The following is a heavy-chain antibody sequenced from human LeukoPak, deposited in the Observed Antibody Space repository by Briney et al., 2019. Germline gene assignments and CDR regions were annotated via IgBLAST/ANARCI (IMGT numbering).Heavy chain of an antibody. CDR3: AKVKSGSGYYSYFDY. Sequence: PGRSLRPSCAASGFTFSSYGMHWVRQAPGKGLEWVAVLSFDGSNKHYGDSEKGRFTISRDNSKNTLYLQMDSLRPEDTAVYYCAKVKSGSGYYSYFDYWGRGTLVTVSS. CDR2: LSFDGSNK. V-gene: IGHV3-30*18. J-gene: IGHJ4*02. CDR1: GFTFSSYG. D-gene: IGHD3-22*01.